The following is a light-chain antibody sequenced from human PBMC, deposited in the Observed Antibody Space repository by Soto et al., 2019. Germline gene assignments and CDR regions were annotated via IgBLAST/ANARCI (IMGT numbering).Light chain of an antibody. CDR3: QQYHTWPIT. CDR2: GAS. V-gene: IGKV3-15*01. Sequence: DIVMTQSPATLSVAPGERVTFSCRASQGVSSKLAWYQHKPGQAPRLLISGASTGATGIPARFSGIGSGTEFTLTISSLQSEDCSIYYCQQYHTWPITFGGGTKVDIK. CDR1: QGVSSK. J-gene: IGKJ4*01.